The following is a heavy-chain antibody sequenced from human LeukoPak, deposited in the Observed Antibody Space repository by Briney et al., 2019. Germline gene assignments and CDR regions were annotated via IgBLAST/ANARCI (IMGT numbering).Heavy chain of an antibody. J-gene: IGHJ4*02. CDR1: GFTFDDYA. D-gene: IGHD1-26*01. CDR2: ISWNSGSI. CDR3: AKDREGSYHSIDY. V-gene: IGHV3-9*01. Sequence: GGSLRLSCAASGFTFDDYAMYWVRQAPGKGLEWVSGISWNSGSIGYADSVKGRFTISRDNAKNSLYLQMNSLRAEETALYYCAKDREGSYHSIDYGGQGTLVTVSS.